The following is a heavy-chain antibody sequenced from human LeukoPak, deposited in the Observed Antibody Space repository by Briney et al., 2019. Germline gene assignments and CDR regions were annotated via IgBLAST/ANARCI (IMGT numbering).Heavy chain of an antibody. CDR2: IKPKTDGGTT. V-gene: IGHV3-15*01. CDR1: GFTVSNAW. D-gene: IGHD2/OR15-2a*01. J-gene: IGHJ4*02. CDR3: TTVIDTYGVDY. Sequence: GGSLRLSCAASGFTVSNAWMSWVRQAPGKGLEWVGRIKPKTDGGTTDYAAPVKGRFTISRDDSKNTLYLQMNSLKTEDTAVYYCTTVIDTYGVDYWGQGTLVTVSS.